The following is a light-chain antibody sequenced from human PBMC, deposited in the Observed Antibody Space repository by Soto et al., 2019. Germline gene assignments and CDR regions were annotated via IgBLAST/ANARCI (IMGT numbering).Light chain of an antibody. CDR1: QTFSSH. J-gene: IGKJ5*01. V-gene: IGKV3-11*01. Sequence: EIVLTQSPATLYLSPGERATLSCRASQTFSSHLAWYQQKPGQAPRLLIYDASKRATGIPARFSGRGSGTDFNLTISSLEPEDFAVYYCQQRSNWPPVITFGQGTRLEIK. CDR3: QQRSNWPPVIT. CDR2: DAS.